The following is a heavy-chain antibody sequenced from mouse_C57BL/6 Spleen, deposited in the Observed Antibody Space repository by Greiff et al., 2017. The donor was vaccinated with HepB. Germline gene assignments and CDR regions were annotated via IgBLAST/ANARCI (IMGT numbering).Heavy chain of an antibody. CDR2: IDPSDSET. CDR3: ARDGGKGFAY. J-gene: IGHJ3*01. CDR1: GYTLTSYW. V-gene: IGHV1-52*01. Sequence: QVQLQQPGAELVRPGSSVKLSCKASGYTLTSYWMHWVKQRPIQGLEWIGNIDPSDSETHYNQKFKDKATLTVDKSSSTAYMQLSSLTSEESAVYYCARDGGKGFAYWGQGTLVTVSA. D-gene: IGHD1-1*02.